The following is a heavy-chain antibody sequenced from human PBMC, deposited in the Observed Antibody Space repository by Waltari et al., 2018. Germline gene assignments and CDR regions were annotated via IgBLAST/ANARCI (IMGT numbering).Heavy chain of an antibody. J-gene: IGHJ4*02. CDR1: GFTFSTYS. CDR2: ISSSGNYI. D-gene: IGHD3-10*01. V-gene: IGHV3-21*01. Sequence: EVQLVESGGGLVKPGGSLRLSCAASGFTFSTYSMNWARQPPGKGLEWVSSISSSGNYIDNADSVKGRFTISRDNAKNSLFLQMNSLRAEDTAVYYCARAYYGSGSSHFDYWGQGTLVTVSS. CDR3: ARAYYGSGSSHFDY.